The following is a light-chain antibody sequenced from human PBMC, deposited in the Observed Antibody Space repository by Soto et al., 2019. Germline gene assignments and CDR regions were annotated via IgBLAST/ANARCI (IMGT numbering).Light chain of an antibody. CDR3: QQYDTSPFT. CDR2: GAS. CDR1: QIVSSNY. Sequence: ENVLTQSPGTQSLSPGERATLSCRASQIVSSNYLAWYQQRPGQPPRLLIYGASIRASGIPDRFSGSGSGTDFTLTISRLEPEDFAVYYCQQYDTSPFTFGPVTKVDIK. V-gene: IGKV3-20*01. J-gene: IGKJ3*01.